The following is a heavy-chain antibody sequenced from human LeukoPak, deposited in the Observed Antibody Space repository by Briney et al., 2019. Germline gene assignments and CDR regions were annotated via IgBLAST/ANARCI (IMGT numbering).Heavy chain of an antibody. CDR1: GGSFSGYY. D-gene: IGHD3-16*01. J-gene: IGHJ5*02. CDR2: INHSGTT. CDR3: ARHYGP. V-gene: IGHV4-34*01. Sequence: PSETLSLTCAVYGGSFSGYYWSWIRQPPGKGLEWIGEINHSGTTNYNPSLKSRVTISVDASKNQFSLKLTSVTAADTAVYYCARHYGPWGQGTLVTVSS.